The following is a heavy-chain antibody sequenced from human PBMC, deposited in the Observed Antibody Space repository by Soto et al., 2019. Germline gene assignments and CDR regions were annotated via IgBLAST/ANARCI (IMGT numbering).Heavy chain of an antibody. CDR2: IKQDGSEK. CDR3: ARFYYDSSGYLPSPYYYYYGMDV. D-gene: IGHD3-22*01. J-gene: IGHJ6*02. CDR1: GFTFSSYW. Sequence: GGSLRLSCAASGFTFSSYWMSWVRQAPGKGLERVANIKQDGSEKYYVDSVKGRFTISRDNAKNSLYLQMNSLRAEDTAVYYCARFYYDSSGYLPSPYYYYYGMDVWGQGTTVTV. V-gene: IGHV3-7*04.